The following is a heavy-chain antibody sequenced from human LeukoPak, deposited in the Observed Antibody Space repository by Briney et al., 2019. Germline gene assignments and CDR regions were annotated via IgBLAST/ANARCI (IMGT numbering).Heavy chain of an antibody. J-gene: IGHJ4*02. V-gene: IGHV3-48*04. CDR3: ARAPPNWNDGGRHFDY. CDR1: AFTFSSYS. CDR2: ISGSSITI. D-gene: IGHD1-1*01. Sequence: PGGSLRLSCAASAFTFSSYSMNWVRQAPGKGLEWISYISGSSITIYYADSVKGRFTISRDNAKNSLYLEMNSLRAEDTAVYYCARAPPNWNDGGRHFDYWGQGTLVTVSS.